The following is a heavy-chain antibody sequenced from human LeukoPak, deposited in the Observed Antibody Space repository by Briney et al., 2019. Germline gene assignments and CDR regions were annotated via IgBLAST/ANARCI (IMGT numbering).Heavy chain of an antibody. CDR1: GFTFSSYW. J-gene: IGHJ3*02. CDR3: ALFGDYVAFDI. D-gene: IGHD4-17*01. CDR2: IKQDGSEK. V-gene: IGHV3-7*01. Sequence: GGSLRLSCAASGFTFSSYWMSWVRQAPGKGLEWVANIKQDGSEKYYVDSVKGRFTISRDNAKNSLYLQMNSLRAEDTAVYYCALFGDYVAFDIWGQGTMVTVSS.